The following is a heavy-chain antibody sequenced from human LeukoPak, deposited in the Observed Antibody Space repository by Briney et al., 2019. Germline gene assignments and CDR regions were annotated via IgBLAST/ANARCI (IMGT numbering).Heavy chain of an antibody. Sequence: GGSLRLSCAASGFTFSSYWMSWGRQAPGKGLEGVANIKQDGREKYYVDSVKGRFTISRANAKNALYLQMNSLRAEYTAVYYCARDKAVAGQKYYYYCGRDVWGRGTTVTVSS. CDR3: ARDKAVAGQKYYYYCGRDV. D-gene: IGHD6-19*01. V-gene: IGHV3-7*03. J-gene: IGHJ6*04. CDR2: IKQDGREK. CDR1: GFTFSSYW.